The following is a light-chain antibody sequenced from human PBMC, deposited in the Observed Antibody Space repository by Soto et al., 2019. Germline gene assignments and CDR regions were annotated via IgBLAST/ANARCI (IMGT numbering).Light chain of an antibody. V-gene: IGKV1-5*01. CDR3: QQYGFS. J-gene: IGKJ3*01. Sequence: DIHMTQSPSTLSASVGDRVTITCRASQSVSYWLAWYQQKPGKAPKLLIHDASSLESGVPSRFRGGGSGQEFTLTISGLQPDYFATYYCQQYGFSFGPGTKVEMK. CDR1: QSVSYW. CDR2: DAS.